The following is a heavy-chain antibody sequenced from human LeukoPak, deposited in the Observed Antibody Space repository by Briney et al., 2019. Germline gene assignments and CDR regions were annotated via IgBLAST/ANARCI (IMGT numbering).Heavy chain of an antibody. CDR2: ISAYNGIT. CDR1: GYTFTSYG. V-gene: IGHV1-18*04. Sequence: GASVKVSCKASGYTFTSYGISWVRQAPGQGLEWMGWISAYNGITNYAQKLQGRVTMTTDTSTSTAYMELRSLRSDDTAVYYCARGPRGYSYGPHFDYWGQGTLVTVSS. CDR3: ARGPRGYSYGPHFDY. J-gene: IGHJ4*02. D-gene: IGHD5-18*01.